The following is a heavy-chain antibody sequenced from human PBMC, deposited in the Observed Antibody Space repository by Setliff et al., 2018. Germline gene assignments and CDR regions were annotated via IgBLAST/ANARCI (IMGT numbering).Heavy chain of an antibody. J-gene: IGHJ5*02. CDR2: VFVDGST. D-gene: IGHD6-19*01. V-gene: IGHV4-4*07. CDR3: ARDTSSGWAAWFDP. CDR1: GDSISTYY. Sequence: PSETLSLTCTVSGDSISTYYWSWIRRPAGKGLEWIRRVFVDGSTNYNPSLKSRVTMSVDTSKNQFSLKLTSVTAADTAIYYCARDTSSGWAAWFDPWSQGILVTVSS.